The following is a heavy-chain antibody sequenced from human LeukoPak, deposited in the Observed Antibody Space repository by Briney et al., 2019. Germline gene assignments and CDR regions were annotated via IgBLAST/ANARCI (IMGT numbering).Heavy chain of an antibody. CDR3: ARVEQWLVDY. V-gene: IGHV3-7*01. CDR2: IKQDGSEK. D-gene: IGHD6-19*01. CDR1: GFTFSSYW. Sequence: GGSLRLSCAACGFTFSSYWMSWVRQAPGKGLEWVANIKQDGSEKYYVDFVKGRFTISRDNAKNSLYLQMNSLRAEDTAVYYCARVEQWLVDYWGQGTLVTVSS. J-gene: IGHJ4*02.